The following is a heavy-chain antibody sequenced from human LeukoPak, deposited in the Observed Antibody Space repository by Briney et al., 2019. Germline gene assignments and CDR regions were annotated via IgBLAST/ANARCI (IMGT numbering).Heavy chain of an antibody. Sequence: SVKVSCKASGYTFTSYGISWVRQAPGQALEWMGWISGYNGNTNYAQELQGRVTMTTDTSTSTAYMELRSLTSDDTAVYYCARDRGAATGSGYWGRGTLVTVSS. CDR3: ARDRGAATGSGY. J-gene: IGHJ2*01. CDR2: ISGYNGNT. CDR1: GYTFTSYG. D-gene: IGHD6-13*01. V-gene: IGHV1-18*01.